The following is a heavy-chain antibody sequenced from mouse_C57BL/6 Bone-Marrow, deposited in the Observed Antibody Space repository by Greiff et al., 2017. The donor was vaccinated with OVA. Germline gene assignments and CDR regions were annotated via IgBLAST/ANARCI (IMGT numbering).Heavy chain of an antibody. CDR2: ISSGGSYT. CDR1: GFTFSSYG. Sequence: DVQLVESGGDLVKPGGSLKLSCAASGFTFSSYGMSWVRQTPDKRLEWVATISSGGSYTYYPDSVKGRFTISRDNAKNTLYLQMSSLKSEDTAMYYCARRGYYSNPYYFDYWGQGTTLTVSS. V-gene: IGHV5-6*02. CDR3: ARRGYYSNPYYFDY. D-gene: IGHD2-5*01. J-gene: IGHJ2*01.